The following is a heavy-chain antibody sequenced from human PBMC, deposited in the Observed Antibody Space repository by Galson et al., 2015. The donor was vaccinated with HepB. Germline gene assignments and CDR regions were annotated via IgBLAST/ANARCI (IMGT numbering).Heavy chain of an antibody. D-gene: IGHD3-9*01. J-gene: IGHJ6*02. CDR2: INPNSGGT. CDR3: AKDGARGDFDWLTYYYYGFEV. Sequence: SVKVSCKASGYTFTGYYMHWVRQAPGQGLEWMGWINPNSGGTNYAQKFQGRVTMTRDTSIRTAYMGLSRLRSDDTAVYYCAKDGARGDFDWLTYYYYGFEVGGQGSTVTGSS. V-gene: IGHV1-2*02. CDR1: GYTFTGYY.